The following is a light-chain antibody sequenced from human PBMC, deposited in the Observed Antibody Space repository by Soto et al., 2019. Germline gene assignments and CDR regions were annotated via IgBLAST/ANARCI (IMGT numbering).Light chain of an antibody. CDR3: QSYDSSLIAYV. CDR2: GNT. Sequence: QSVLTQPPSVSGAPGQRVTISCTGSSSSIGAGYDVHWYQQLPGRAPKLLVYGNTNRPSGVPDRFSVSKSGTSASLAITGLQAEDEPDYYCQSYDSSLIAYVFGSGTKLTVL. CDR1: SSSIGAGYD. J-gene: IGLJ1*01. V-gene: IGLV1-40*01.